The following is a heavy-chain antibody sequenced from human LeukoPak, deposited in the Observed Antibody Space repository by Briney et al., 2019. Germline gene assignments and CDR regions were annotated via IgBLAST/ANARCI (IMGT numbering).Heavy chain of an antibody. D-gene: IGHD3-22*01. V-gene: IGHV1-69*13. CDR2: IIPIVGTT. CDR1: GGTFSSYA. Sequence: ASVKVSCKASGGTFSSYAFSWVRQAPGQGLEWMGGIIPIVGTTNYAQMFQGRVTITADGSTSTAHMELSSLRSEDTAVYYCARGGYYYDSSGYSHLPDYWGQGTLVTVSA. J-gene: IGHJ4*02. CDR3: ARGGYYYDSSGYSHLPDY.